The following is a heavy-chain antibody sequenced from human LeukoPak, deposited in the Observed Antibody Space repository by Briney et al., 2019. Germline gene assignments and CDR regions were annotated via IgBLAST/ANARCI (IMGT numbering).Heavy chain of an antibody. D-gene: IGHD1-26*01. V-gene: IGHV1-2*06. CDR1: GYTFTGYY. Sequence: GASVTVSCTASGYTFTGYYMHWVRQAPGQGLEWMGRINPNSGGTNYAQKFQGRVTMTRDTSISTAYMELSRLRSDDTAVYYCARVGIVGATTKLPFDYWGQGTLVTVSS. CDR2: INPNSGGT. CDR3: ARVGIVGATTKLPFDY. J-gene: IGHJ4*02.